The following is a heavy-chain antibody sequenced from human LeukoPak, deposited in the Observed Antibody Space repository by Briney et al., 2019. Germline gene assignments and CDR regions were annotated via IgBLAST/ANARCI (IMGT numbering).Heavy chain of an antibody. CDR3: TSATGSSSLLVDY. CDR2: ISSSSSYI. Sequence: GVSLRLSCAASGFTFSSYSMNWVRQAPGKGLEWVSSISSSSSYIYYADSVKGRFTISRDNAKNSLYLQMNSLRAEDTAVYYCTSATGSSSLLVDYWGQGTLVTVYS. J-gene: IGHJ4*02. V-gene: IGHV3-21*01. D-gene: IGHD6-6*01. CDR1: GFTFSSYS.